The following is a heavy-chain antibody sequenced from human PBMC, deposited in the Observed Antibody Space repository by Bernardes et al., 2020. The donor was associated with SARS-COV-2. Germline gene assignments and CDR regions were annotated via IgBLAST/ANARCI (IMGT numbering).Heavy chain of an antibody. V-gene: IGHV4-59*01. CDR1: GGSISRYQ. CDR3: AGESTMMADGAFDV. CDR2: IYYTGNT. D-gene: IGHD3-22*01. J-gene: IGHJ3*01. Sequence: SEPLSLTCSVSGGSISRYQWSWIRQPPGKGLEWIAYIYYTGNTYYNPSLKSRVTISVDTSKNQFSLKVSSVTTADTAVYYCAGESTMMADGAFDVWGQGTMVTVSS.